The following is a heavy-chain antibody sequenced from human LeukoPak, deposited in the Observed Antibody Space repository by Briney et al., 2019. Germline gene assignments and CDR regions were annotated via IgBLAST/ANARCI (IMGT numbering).Heavy chain of an antibody. J-gene: IGHJ5*02. V-gene: IGHV3-21*01. Sequence: PGGSLRLSCAASAFTFNYYGMNWVRQAPGKGLEWVAYISSISSYIYYADSVKGRFTISRDNAENSLYLQMNSLRAEGTAVYYCARDSYDILTGTNWFDPWGQGTLVTVSS. CDR2: ISSISSYI. CDR1: AFTFNYYG. CDR3: ARDSYDILTGTNWFDP. D-gene: IGHD3-9*01.